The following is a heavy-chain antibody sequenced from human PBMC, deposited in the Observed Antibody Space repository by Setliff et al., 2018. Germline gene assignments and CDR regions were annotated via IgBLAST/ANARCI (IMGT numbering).Heavy chain of an antibody. D-gene: IGHD3-10*01. V-gene: IGHV4-39*07. CDR3: ARDRTYYGSGTYTRWFDY. CDR2: IYYSGST. J-gene: IGHJ4*02. CDR1: GDSISSSRYY. Sequence: SETLSLTCTVSGDSISSSRYYWAWIRQPPGKGLEWIGNIYYSGSTIYNPSLKSRLTISLDTSKNQFSLKLSSVTAADTAVYYCARDRTYYGSGTYTRWFDYWGQGTLVTVSS.